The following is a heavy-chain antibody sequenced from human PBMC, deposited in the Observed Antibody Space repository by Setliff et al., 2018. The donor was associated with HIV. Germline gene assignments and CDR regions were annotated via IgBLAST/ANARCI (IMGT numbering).Heavy chain of an antibody. CDR2: IDPSDSYT. CDR3: ARHGGHHGAQWAFDI. CDR1: GYSFTTSW. D-gene: IGHD2-8*01. V-gene: IGHV5-10-1*01. J-gene: IGHJ3*02. Sequence: GESLKISCKGSGYSFTTSWISWVRQMPGKGLEWMGRIDPSDSYTNYSPSFQGHVTISVDRSITSAYVQWRSLQASDTAMYYCARHGGHHGAQWAFDIWGQGTMVTVSS.